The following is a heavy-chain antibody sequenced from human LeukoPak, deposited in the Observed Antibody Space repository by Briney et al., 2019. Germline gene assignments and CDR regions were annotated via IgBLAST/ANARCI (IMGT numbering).Heavy chain of an antibody. V-gene: IGHV3-33*06. CDR2: IWYDGSNK. CDR3: AKELAVAGTGVFDY. D-gene: IGHD6-19*01. Sequence: GGSLRLSCAASGFTVSSYGMDWVRQAPGKGLEWVAVIWYDGSNKYYADSVKGRFTISRDNSKNTLYLQMNSLRAEDTAVYYCAKELAVAGTGVFDYWGQGTLVTVSS. J-gene: IGHJ4*02. CDR1: GFTVSSYG.